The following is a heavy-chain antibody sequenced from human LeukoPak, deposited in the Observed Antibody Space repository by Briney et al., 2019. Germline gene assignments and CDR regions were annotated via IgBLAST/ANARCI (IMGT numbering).Heavy chain of an antibody. D-gene: IGHD2-2*01. J-gene: IGHJ4*02. CDR1: GFTFDDYA. CDR2: ISWNSGSK. Sequence: GRSLRLSCAASGFTFDDYAMHWVRQAPGKGLEWVSGISWNSGSKGYADSVKGRFTISRDNAKNSLYLQMNSLRAEDMALYYCAKGAVVVPDTGAYFDYWGQGTLVTVS. V-gene: IGHV3-9*03. CDR3: AKGAVVVPDTGAYFDY.